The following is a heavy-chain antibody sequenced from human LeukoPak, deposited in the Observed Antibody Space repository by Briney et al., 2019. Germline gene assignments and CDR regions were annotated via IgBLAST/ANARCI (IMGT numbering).Heavy chain of an antibody. Sequence: PGGSLRLSCAASGFTFSSYGMHWVRQAPGKGLEWVAVIWYDGSSKYYADSVKGRFTISRDNSKNTLYLQMNSLRAEDTAVYYCARCIAGKYYFDYWGQGTLVTVSS. CDR1: GFTFSSYG. CDR2: IWYDGSSK. V-gene: IGHV3-33*01. J-gene: IGHJ4*02. D-gene: IGHD6-13*01. CDR3: ARCIAGKYYFDY.